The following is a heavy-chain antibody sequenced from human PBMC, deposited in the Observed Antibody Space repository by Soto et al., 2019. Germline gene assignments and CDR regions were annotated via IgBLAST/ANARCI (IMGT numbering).Heavy chain of an antibody. Sequence: QVQLVQSGAEVKKPGASVKVSCKASGYTFTSYAMHWVRQAPGQRLEWMGWINAGNGNTKYSQKFQGRVTITRDTPASTSYMELSSLRSEDTAVYYCARAPQEAAPAVLYWYFDLWGRGTLVTVSS. D-gene: IGHD3-10*01. J-gene: IGHJ2*01. CDR2: INAGNGNT. V-gene: IGHV1-3*01. CDR3: ARAPQEAAPAVLYWYFDL. CDR1: GYTFTSYA.